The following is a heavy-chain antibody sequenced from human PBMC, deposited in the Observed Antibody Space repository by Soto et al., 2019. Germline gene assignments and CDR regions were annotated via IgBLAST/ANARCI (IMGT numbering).Heavy chain of an antibody. CDR1: GFTFSDYT. CDR3: ARDQEYTAGWSQGMDV. V-gene: IGHV3-21*01. J-gene: IGHJ6*02. Sequence: EVNLAESGGGLVNPGGSLRLFCAASGFTFSDYTMNWFRQAPGKGLEWVSSITGGSDYTYYADSVTGRFAISRDNAKNSLILQMDSLRGADTAVYYCARDQEYTAGWSQGMDVWGQGTTVTVSS. D-gene: IGHD6-19*01. CDR2: ITGGSDYT.